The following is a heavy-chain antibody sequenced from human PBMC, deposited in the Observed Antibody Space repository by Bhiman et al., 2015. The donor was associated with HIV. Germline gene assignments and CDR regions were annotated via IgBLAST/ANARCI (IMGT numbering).Heavy chain of an antibody. CDR1: GFTFTYAW. D-gene: IGHD2-15*01. CDR3: TTDQEFTLDQ. J-gene: IGHJ4*02. V-gene: IGHV3-15*01. Sequence: EVHLVESGGGLVKPGGSLRLSCAASGFTFTYAWMTWVRRAPGKGLEWVGRIYSKSNGGTADYAAPVKGRFTISRDDSKHTLYLQMNRLKTEDTAVYYCTTDQEFTLDQWGQGTLVTVSS. CDR2: IYSKSNGGTA.